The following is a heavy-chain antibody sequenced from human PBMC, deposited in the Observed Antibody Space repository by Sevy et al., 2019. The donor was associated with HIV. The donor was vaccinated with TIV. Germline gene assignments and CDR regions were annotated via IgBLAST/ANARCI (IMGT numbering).Heavy chain of an antibody. V-gene: IGHV3-30*18. D-gene: IGHD1-26*01. CDR2: ISHDGINE. Sequence: GESLKISCIGSGFSFSYYGIHWVRQAPGKGLDWVALISHDGINEYYAASVKGRFTISRDNSKNTVYLEMNSLRNEDTAIYFCANAYSGSYSHSYLYALDVWGQGTTVTVS. CDR1: GFSFSYYG. CDR3: ANAYSGSYSHSYLYALDV. J-gene: IGHJ6*02.